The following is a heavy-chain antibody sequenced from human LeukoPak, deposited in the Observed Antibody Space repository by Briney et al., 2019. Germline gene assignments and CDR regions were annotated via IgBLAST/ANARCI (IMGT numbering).Heavy chain of an antibody. J-gene: IGHJ4*02. CDR2: IYYSGST. CDR3: ARDRRDYYDSNGLFDY. CDR1: GGSISSYY. Sequence: SETLSLTCTVSGGSISSYYWSWIRQPPGKGLEWIGYIYYSGSTNYNPSLKSRVTISVDTSKNQFSLKLSSVTAADTAVYYCARDRRDYYDSNGLFDYWGQGTLVTVSS. D-gene: IGHD3-22*01. V-gene: IGHV4-59*01.